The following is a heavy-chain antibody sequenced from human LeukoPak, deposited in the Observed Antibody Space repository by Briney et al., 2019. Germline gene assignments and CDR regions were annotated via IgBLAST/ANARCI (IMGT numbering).Heavy chain of an antibody. CDR1: GGSFSGYY. V-gene: IGHV4-34*01. Sequence: SETLSLTCAVYGGSFSGYYWSWIRQPPGKGLEWIGEINHSGSTNYNPSLKSRVTISVDTSKNQFSLKLSSVTAADTAVYYCARHANYGGSMFDYWGQGTLVTVSS. J-gene: IGHJ4*02. CDR3: ARHANYGGSMFDY. CDR2: INHSGST. D-gene: IGHD4-23*01.